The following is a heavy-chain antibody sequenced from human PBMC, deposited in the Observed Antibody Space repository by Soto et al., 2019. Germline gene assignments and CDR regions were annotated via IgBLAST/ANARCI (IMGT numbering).Heavy chain of an antibody. D-gene: IGHD3-3*01. CDR3: ARGMYYDFYNWFDP. J-gene: IGHJ5*02. CDR1: GGSISSGDYY. Sequence: SETLSLTCTVSGGSISSGDYYWSWIRQPPGKGLEWIGYIYYSGSTYYNPSLKSRVTISVDTSKNQFSLKLSSVTAADTAVYYCARGMYYDFYNWFDPWGQGTLVTVSS. CDR2: IYYSGST. V-gene: IGHV4-30-4*01.